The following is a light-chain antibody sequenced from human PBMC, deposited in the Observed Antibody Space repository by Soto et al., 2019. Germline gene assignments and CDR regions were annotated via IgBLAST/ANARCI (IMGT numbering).Light chain of an antibody. Sequence: AIRVTQSPSSFSASTGDRFTISCRASQSISSYLNWYQQKPGKAPKVLIYAASNLQSGVPSRFSGSGSGTDFTLTISRLEPEDFAVYYCQQYGSSPITFGQGTRLEIK. CDR2: AAS. V-gene: IGKV1-8*01. CDR1: QSISSY. J-gene: IGKJ5*01. CDR3: QQYGSSPIT.